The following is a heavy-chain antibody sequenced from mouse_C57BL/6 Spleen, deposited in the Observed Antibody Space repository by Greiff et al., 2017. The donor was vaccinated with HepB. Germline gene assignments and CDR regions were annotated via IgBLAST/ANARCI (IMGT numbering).Heavy chain of an antibody. Sequence: DVMLVESGGDLVKPGGSLKLSCAASGFTFSSYGMSWVRQTPDKRLEWVATISSGGSYTYYPDSVKGRCTISRDTAKNTLYLQMSSLKSEDTAMYYCARHEDYGSSDWYFDVWGTGTPVTVSS. J-gene: IGHJ1*03. CDR2: ISSGGSYT. V-gene: IGHV5-6*02. CDR1: GFTFSSYG. D-gene: IGHD1-1*01. CDR3: ARHEDYGSSDWYFDV.